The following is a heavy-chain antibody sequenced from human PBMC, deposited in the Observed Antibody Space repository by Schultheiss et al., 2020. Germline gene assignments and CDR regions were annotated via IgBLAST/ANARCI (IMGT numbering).Heavy chain of an antibody. CDR1: GFTFTSSA. Sequence: SVKVSCKASGFTFTSSAMQWVRQARGQRLEWIGWIVVGSGNTNYAQKFQERVTITRDMSTSTAYMELSSLRSEDTAVYYCLLDGSGMFQHWGQGTLVTVSA. J-gene: IGHJ1*01. CDR2: IVVGSGNT. V-gene: IGHV1-58*02. CDR3: LLDGSGMFQH. D-gene: IGHD3-10*01.